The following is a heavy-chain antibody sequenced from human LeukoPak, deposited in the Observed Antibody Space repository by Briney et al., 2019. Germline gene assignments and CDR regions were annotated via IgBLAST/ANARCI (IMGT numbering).Heavy chain of an antibody. CDR2: INQDGSEE. J-gene: IGHJ4*02. CDR3: ANQEYSLFDY. CDR1: GFTFSAYW. V-gene: IGHV3-7*03. D-gene: IGHD6-6*01. Sequence: GGSLRLSCAASGFTFSAYWMAWVRQAPGKGLEWVANINQDGSEEYYADSVRGRFTISRDNAKNSLYLQMNSLRAEDTALYYCANQEYSLFDYWGQGTLVTVSS.